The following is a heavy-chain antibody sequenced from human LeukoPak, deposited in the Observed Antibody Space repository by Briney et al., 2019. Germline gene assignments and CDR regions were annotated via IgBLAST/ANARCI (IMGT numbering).Heavy chain of an antibody. Sequence: GASVRVSCKASGNTFTSYGICWVRQAPGQWLEWMGCISAYNGNTNYAQKLQGRVTMTTDTSTSTAYMELRSLRSDDTAVYYCARDQAPYSSIPNWFDPWGQGTLVTVSS. CDR2: ISAYNGNT. CDR1: GNTFTSYG. V-gene: IGHV1-18*01. CDR3: ARDQAPYSSIPNWFDP. J-gene: IGHJ5*02. D-gene: IGHD6-19*01.